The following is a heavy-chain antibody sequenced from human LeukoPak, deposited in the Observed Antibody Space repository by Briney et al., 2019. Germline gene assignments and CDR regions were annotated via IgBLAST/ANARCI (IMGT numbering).Heavy chain of an antibody. D-gene: IGHD2-15*01. CDR2: IIPIFGTA. CDR3: ARHVSTLLPFDY. CDR1: GGTFSSYA. V-gene: IGHV1-69*13. J-gene: IGHJ4*02. Sequence: ASVKVSCKASGGTFSSYAISWVRQAPGQGLEWMGGIIPIFGTANYAQKFQGRVTITADESTSTAYMELSSLKASDTAMYYCARHVSTLLPFDYWGQGTLVTVSS.